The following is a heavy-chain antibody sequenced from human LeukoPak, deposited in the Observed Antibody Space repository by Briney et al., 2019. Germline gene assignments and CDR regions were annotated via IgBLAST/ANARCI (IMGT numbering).Heavy chain of an antibody. CDR2: IRYDGSIK. V-gene: IGHV3-30*02. CDR1: GFTFSTYG. CDR3: AKDLGRHCSYTSCIGDY. J-gene: IGHJ4*02. Sequence: PGGSLRLSCAASGFTFSTYGMHWVRQAPGKGLEWVAFIRYDGSIKYYADPVKGRFTISRDNSKNTLYLQMNSLRAEDTAVYYCAKDLGRHCSYTSCIGDYWGQGTLVTVSS. D-gene: IGHD2-2*01.